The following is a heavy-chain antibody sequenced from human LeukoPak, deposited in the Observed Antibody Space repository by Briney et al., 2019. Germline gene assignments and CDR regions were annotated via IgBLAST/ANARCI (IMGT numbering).Heavy chain of an antibody. CDR3: AKDANDSSGYRADIPYHFDY. CDR1: GFTFSSYG. J-gene: IGHJ4*02. Sequence: GGSLRLSCAASGFTFSSYGMHWVRQAPGKGLEWVAFIRYDGSNKYYADSVKGRFTISRDNSKNTLYLQMNSLRAEDTAVYYCAKDANDSSGYRADIPYHFDYWGQGTLVIVSS. D-gene: IGHD3-22*01. V-gene: IGHV3-30*02. CDR2: IRYDGSNK.